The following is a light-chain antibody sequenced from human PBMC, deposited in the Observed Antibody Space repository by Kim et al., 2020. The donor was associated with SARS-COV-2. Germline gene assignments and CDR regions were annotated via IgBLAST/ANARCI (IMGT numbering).Light chain of an antibody. CDR3: GTWHSNSKTRV. J-gene: IGLJ3*02. CDR1: SGFSVGDSW. V-gene: IGLV5-52*01. Sequence: MLDSGFSVGDSWISWYQLEQGNPPRYLLYYHSDSNKGQGSGVPSRFSGSNAASANAGILRISGLQPEDEADYYCGTWHSNSKTRVFGGGTQLTVL. CDR2: YHSDSNK.